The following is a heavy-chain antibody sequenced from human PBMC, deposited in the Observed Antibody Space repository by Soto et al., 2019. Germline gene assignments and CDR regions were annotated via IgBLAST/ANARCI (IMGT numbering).Heavy chain of an antibody. CDR1: GFSFSDYF. Sequence: ASVKVSCKASGFSFSDYFMHWVRQAPGQGLEWMGIINPSGDGRNYAQKFQGRVTITRDTSTSTVYMDLSSLRYEDTAVYYCARDNSQNYGTPAASSFFQPWCQGTPVTVSS. J-gene: IGHJ5*02. D-gene: IGHD2-15*01. V-gene: IGHV1-46*01. CDR3: ARDNSQNYGTPAASSFFQP. CDR2: INPSGDGR.